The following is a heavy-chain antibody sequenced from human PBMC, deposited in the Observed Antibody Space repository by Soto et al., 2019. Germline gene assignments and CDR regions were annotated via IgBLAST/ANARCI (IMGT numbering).Heavy chain of an antibody. Sequence: QVQLVQSGAEVKKPGASVKVSCKASGYTFTSYAMHWVRQAPGQRLEWMGWINAGNGNTKYSQKFQGRVTITRDTSASTAYMEMSSLRSEDTAVDYCARSGKGGAFAIWGQGTMVTVSS. J-gene: IGHJ3*02. D-gene: IGHD1-26*01. CDR3: ARSGKGGAFAI. CDR1: GYTFTSYA. V-gene: IGHV1-3*01. CDR2: INAGNGNT.